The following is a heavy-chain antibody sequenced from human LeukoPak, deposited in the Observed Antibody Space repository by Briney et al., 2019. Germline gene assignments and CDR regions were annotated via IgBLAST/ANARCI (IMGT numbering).Heavy chain of an antibody. CDR3: ARGKSRWLQLVEKYYFDY. CDR2: INHSGST. V-gene: IGHV4-34*01. D-gene: IGHD5-24*01. Sequence: SETLSLTCTVSGGSISSYYWSWIRQPPGKGLEWIGEINHSGSTNYNPSLKSRVTISVDTSKNQFSLKLSSVTAADTAVYYCARGKSRWLQLVEKYYFDYWGQGTLVTVSS. J-gene: IGHJ4*02. CDR1: GGSISSYY.